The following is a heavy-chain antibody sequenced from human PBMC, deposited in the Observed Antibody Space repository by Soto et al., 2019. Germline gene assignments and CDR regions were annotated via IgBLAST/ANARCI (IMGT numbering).Heavy chain of an antibody. CDR3: AKGHASVLVPAAMNYYYGMDV. CDR2: ISYDGSNK. V-gene: IGHV3-30*18. D-gene: IGHD2-2*01. CDR1: GFTFSSYG. J-gene: IGHJ6*02. Sequence: QVQLVESGGGVVQPGRSLRLSCAASGFTFSSYGMHWVRQAPGEGLEWVALISYDGSNKYYADSVKGRFTISRDYSKNTLYLQMNSLRAEDTAVYYWAKGHASVLVPAAMNYYYGMDVWGQGTTVTVSS.